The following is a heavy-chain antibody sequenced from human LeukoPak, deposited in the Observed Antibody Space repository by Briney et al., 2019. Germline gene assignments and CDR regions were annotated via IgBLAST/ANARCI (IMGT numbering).Heavy chain of an antibody. J-gene: IGHJ4*02. CDR2: IYYSGST. Sequence: SETLSLTCTVSGGSISSYYWSWIRQPPGKGLEWIGYIYYSGSTNYNPSLKSRVTISVDTSKNQFSLKLSSVTAADTAVYYCARHVTSIVATTWDYWGQGTLVTVSS. CDR1: GGSISSYY. D-gene: IGHD5-12*01. CDR3: ARHVTSIVATTWDY. V-gene: IGHV4-59*08.